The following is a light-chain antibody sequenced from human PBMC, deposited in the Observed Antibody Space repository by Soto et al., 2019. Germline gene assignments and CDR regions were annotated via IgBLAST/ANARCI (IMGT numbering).Light chain of an antibody. Sequence: EIVLTQSPGTLSLSPGERATLSCRASQSVSSSFLAWYQQKPGQGPRLLIYGASSRATGIPDRFSGSGSGTDFTLIISRLEPEAFAVYYCQQYVSSRAFGQGTKVEIK. J-gene: IGKJ1*01. V-gene: IGKV3-20*01. CDR3: QQYVSSRA. CDR2: GAS. CDR1: QSVSSSF.